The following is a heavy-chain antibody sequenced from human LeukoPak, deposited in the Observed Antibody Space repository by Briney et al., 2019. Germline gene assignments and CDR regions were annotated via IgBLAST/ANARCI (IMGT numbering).Heavy chain of an antibody. J-gene: IGHJ4*02. D-gene: IGHD6-19*01. CDR1: GFTFDDYA. CDR3: AKGRYSSGWYGGVSYFDY. Sequence: PGRSLRLSCAASGFTFDDYAMHRVRQAPGKGLEWVSGISWNSGSIGYADSVKGRFTISRDNAKNSLYLQMNSLRAEDTALYYCAKGRYSSGWYGGVSYFDYWGQGTLVTVSS. CDR2: ISWNSGSI. V-gene: IGHV3-9*01.